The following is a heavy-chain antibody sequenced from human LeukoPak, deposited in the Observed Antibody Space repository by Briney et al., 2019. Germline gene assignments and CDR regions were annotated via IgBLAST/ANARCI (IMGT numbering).Heavy chain of an antibody. CDR1: GFTVSSNY. CDR2: IYSGGST. Sequence: PGGSLRLSCAASGFTVSSNYMSWVRQAPGKGLEWVSVIYSGGSTYYADSVKGRFTISRDNSKNTLYLQMNSLTAGDTAVYYCARERVHGDSFGWYFDLWGRGTLVTVS. V-gene: IGHV3-53*01. CDR3: ARERVHGDSFGWYFDL. J-gene: IGHJ2*01. D-gene: IGHD4-17*01.